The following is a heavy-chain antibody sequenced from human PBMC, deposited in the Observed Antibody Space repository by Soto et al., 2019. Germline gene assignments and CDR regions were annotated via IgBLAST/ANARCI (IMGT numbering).Heavy chain of an antibody. V-gene: IGHV3-11*06. J-gene: IGHJ4*02. CDR2: IDSNGRYT. CDR1: GFTISGYY. D-gene: IGHD4-4*01. Sequence: QVYLVESGGGLVKPGGSLRLSCAASGFTISGYYMTWIRQAPGKGLGWLPIIDSNGRYTNYADPVKGRFTISRDNAKNSLYLQMNGLRAEDTAVYYCAPHSDSNLDYRGQGTLVTVSS. CDR3: APHSDSNLDY.